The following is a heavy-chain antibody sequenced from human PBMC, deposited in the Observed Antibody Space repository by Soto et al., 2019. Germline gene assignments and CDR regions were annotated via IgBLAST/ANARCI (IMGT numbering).Heavy chain of an antibody. V-gene: IGHV3-9*01. CDR1: GFTFDDYA. CDR3: GKGGGYFDS. J-gene: IGHJ4*02. CDR2: INWNSATI. Sequence: VQLVESGGGLVQPGRSLRLSCAASGFTFDDYAMQWVRQAPGKGLGWVSAINWNSATIAYADSVKGRFTTSRDNAKKSLYLQMNSLRPEDTAVYYCGKGGGYFDSWGQGTLVTVSS.